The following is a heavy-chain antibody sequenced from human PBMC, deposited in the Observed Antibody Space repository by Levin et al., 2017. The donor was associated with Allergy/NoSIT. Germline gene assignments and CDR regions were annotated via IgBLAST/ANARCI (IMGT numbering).Heavy chain of an antibody. V-gene: IGHV3-9*01. CDR3: AKDISAMTTRLFDS. D-gene: IGHD4-17*01. CDR1: GFIFDDYA. Sequence: GGSLRLSCVTSGFIFDDYAMHWVRQAPGKGLEWVSGISYNSDVIVYADSVKGRFTISRDNAKASLYLQMNSPRPEDTAFYYCAKDISAMTTRLFDSWGQGALVTVSS. J-gene: IGHJ4*02. CDR2: ISYNSDVI.